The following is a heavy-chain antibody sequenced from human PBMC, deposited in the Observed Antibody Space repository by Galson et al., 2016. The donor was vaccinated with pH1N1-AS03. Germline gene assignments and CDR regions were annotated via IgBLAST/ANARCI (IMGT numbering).Heavy chain of an antibody. CDR1: GFSLSTGGVH. J-gene: IGHJ4*02. CDR2: IFWDGET. Sequence: PALVKPTQPLTLTCTFSGFSLSTGGVHVAWIRQPPGKALEWLALIFWDGETRYRPSLRSRLTITKDTSKNQVVLTMTNMDPVDTATYYCARSTHVNEGLDFWGQGTLVTVSS. CDR3: ARSTHVNEGLDF. V-gene: IGHV2-5*02. D-gene: IGHD2-8*01.